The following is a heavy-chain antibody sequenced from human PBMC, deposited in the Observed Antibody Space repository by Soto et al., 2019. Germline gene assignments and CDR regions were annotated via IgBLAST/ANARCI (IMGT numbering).Heavy chain of an antibody. CDR2: INWNGGST. V-gene: IGHV3-20*04. J-gene: IGHJ6*02. CDR3: ARTGYCSTTSCPNYYYYYGMDV. CDR1: GFTFDDYG. Sequence: GGSLRLSCAASGFTFDDYGMSWVRQAPGKGLEWVSGINWNGGSTGYADSVKGRFTISRDNAKNSLYLQMNSLRAEDTALYYCARTGYCSTTSCPNYYYYYGMDVWGQGTTVTVSS. D-gene: IGHD2-2*01.